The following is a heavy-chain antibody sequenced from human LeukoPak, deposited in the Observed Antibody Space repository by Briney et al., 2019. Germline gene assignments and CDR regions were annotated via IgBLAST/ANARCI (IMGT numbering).Heavy chain of an antibody. V-gene: IGHV1-2*06. CDR3: ARGFLCGELFHDY. D-gene: IGHD3-10*02. Sequence: ASVKVSCKASGYTFTGYYMHWVLQPPGQGGEWLGRINPNSGCTNQAQKSQGRVTTTRDTSISTAYMELSGLRSDATAVYYCARGFLCGELFHDYWGQGTLVTVSS. J-gene: IGHJ4*02. CDR2: INPNSGCT. CDR1: GYTFTGYY.